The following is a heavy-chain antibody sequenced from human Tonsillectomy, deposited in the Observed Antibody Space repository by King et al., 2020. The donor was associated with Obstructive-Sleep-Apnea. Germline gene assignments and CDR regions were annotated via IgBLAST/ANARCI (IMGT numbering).Heavy chain of an antibody. CDR2: ISSNGGST. Sequence: VQLVESGGGLVQPGGSLRLSCAASGFTFSSYAMHWVRQAPGKGLEYVSAISSNGGSTYYANSVKGRFTISRDNSKITLYLQMGSLRAEDMAVYYCARGTRIVATPCMDVWGQGTTVTVSS. D-gene: IGHD5-12*01. CDR3: ARGTRIVATPCMDV. J-gene: IGHJ6*02. V-gene: IGHV3-64*01. CDR1: GFTFSSYA.